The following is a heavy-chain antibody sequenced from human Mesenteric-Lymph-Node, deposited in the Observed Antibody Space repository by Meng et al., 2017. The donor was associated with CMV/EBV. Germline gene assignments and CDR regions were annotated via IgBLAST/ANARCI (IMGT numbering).Heavy chain of an antibody. CDR1: GFTFSSYS. D-gene: IGHD4-23*01. CDR3: ARGFSVDHFDY. CDR2: ISSSSSSI. Sequence: GESLKTSCAASGFTFSSYSMNWVRQAPGKGLEWVSSISSSSSSIYYADSVKGRFTISRDNAKNSLYLQMSSLRAEDTAVYYCARGFSVDHFDYWGQGTLVTVSS. J-gene: IGHJ4*02. V-gene: IGHV3-21*01.